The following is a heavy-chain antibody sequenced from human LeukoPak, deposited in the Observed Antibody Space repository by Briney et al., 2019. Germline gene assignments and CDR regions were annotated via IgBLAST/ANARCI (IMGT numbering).Heavy chain of an antibody. CDR2: IIPIFGTA. V-gene: IGHV1-69*13. Sequence: ASVKVSCKASVGTFSSYAISWVRQAPGQGLEWMGGIIPIFGTANYAQKFQGRVTITADESTSAAYMELSSLRSEDKAVYYCGRDAYEFDYWGQGTLVTVSS. CDR3: GRDAYEFDY. D-gene: IGHD2-8*01. CDR1: VGTFSSYA. J-gene: IGHJ4*02.